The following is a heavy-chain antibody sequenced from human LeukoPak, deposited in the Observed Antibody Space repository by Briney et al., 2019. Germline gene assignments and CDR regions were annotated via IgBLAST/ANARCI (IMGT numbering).Heavy chain of an antibody. CDR3: AKDILHSSGWYGYFDY. CDR1: GFTFSSYA. J-gene: IGHJ4*02. Sequence: GSLRLSCAASGFTFSSYAMHWVRQAPGKGLEWVAVISYDGSNKYYADSVKGRFTISRDNSKNTLYLQMNSLRAEDTAVYYCAKDILHSSGWYGYFDYWGQGTLVTVPS. CDR2: ISYDGSNK. V-gene: IGHV3-30*04. D-gene: IGHD6-19*01.